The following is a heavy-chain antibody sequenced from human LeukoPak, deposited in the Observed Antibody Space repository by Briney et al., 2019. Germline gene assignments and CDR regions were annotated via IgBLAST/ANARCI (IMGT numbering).Heavy chain of an antibody. Sequence: GGSLRLSCAASGFTVSSNYMSWVRQALGKGLEWVSVIYSGGSTYYADSVKGRFTISRDNSKNTLYLQMNSLRAEDTVVYYCARDSRSAAAGTRGSDYWGQGTLVTVSS. CDR3: ARDSRSAAAGTRGSDY. J-gene: IGHJ4*02. D-gene: IGHD6-13*01. CDR1: GFTVSSNY. V-gene: IGHV3-66*01. CDR2: IYSGGST.